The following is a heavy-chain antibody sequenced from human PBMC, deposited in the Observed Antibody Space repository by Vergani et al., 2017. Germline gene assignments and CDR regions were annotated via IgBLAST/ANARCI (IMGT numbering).Heavy chain of an antibody. Sequence: EVQLVQSGAEVKKPGATVQIYCKVSGYTFPDYYMHWVQQAPGKGLEWMGLVDPEDGETIYAEKFQGRVTITADTSTDTAYMELSSLRSEDTAVDYCATRAGLGYCSGGSCPRYYYGIDVWGQGSTVTVSS. J-gene: IGHJ6*02. CDR1: GYTFPDYY. V-gene: IGHV1-69-2*01. D-gene: IGHD2-15*01. CDR3: ATRAGLGYCSGGSCPRYYYGIDV. CDR2: VDPEDGET.